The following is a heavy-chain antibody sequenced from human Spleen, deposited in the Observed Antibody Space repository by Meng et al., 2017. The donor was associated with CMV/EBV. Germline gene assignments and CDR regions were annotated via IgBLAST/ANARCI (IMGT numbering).Heavy chain of an antibody. CDR1: GGPLSGYS. J-gene: IGHJ5*02. CDR3: AREKGSGYYWFDP. V-gene: IGHV4-34*01. CDR2: ITPSASP. D-gene: IGHD3-22*01. Sequence: CGVFGGPLSGYSLSWIRQPPGKGLEWIGDITPSASPNYSPSLKSRVTMSADTSKNQFSLRLNSVTAADRGIYYCAREKGSGYYWFDPWGQGTLVTV.